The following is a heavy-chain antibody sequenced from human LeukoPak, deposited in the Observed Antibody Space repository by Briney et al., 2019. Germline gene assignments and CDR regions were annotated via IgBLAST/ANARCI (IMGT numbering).Heavy chain of an antibody. CDR3: VRHRSISAAVPRYFDP. J-gene: IGHJ5*02. V-gene: IGHV4-34*01. CDR1: GGSFSGYY. Sequence: SETLSLTCALYGGSFSGYYWSWIRQPPGKGLEWIGEINHSGSTNYNPSLKSRVTISVDTSKNQFSLKLSSVTAADTAVYYCVRHRSISAAVPRYFDPWGQGTLVTVSS. CDR2: INHSGST. D-gene: IGHD6-13*01.